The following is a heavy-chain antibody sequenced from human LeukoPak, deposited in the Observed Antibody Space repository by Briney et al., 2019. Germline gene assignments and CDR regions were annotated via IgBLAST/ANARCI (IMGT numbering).Heavy chain of an antibody. V-gene: IGHV4-59*08. CDR1: GGSISTYY. J-gene: IGHJ4*02. Sequence: ETSETLSLTCTVSGGSISTYYWSWIRQPPGKGLEWVGYIYYSGSTNYNPSLKSRVTISVDKSKKQFSRKLSSVTAADTAVYYCARQGYGSSWYVGPSFDDWGQGTLVIVSS. CDR3: ARQGYGSSWYVGPSFDD. CDR2: IYYSGST. D-gene: IGHD6-13*01.